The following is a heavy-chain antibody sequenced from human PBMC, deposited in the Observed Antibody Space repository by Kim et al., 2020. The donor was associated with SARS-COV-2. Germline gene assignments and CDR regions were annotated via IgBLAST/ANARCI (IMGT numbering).Heavy chain of an antibody. V-gene: IGHV4-31*03. J-gene: IGHJ4*02. D-gene: IGHD6-13*01. Sequence: SETLSLTCSVSGGSVSSGAYYWSWIRQHPGKGLEWIGYISYSGSTSYNPSLKSRVTISVDTSKNQFSLKLSSVTAADTAVYFCATIPRYYSSSWYYFDYWGQGTLVTVSS. CDR2: ISYSGST. CDR1: GGSVSSGAYY. CDR3: ATIPRYYSSSWYYFDY.